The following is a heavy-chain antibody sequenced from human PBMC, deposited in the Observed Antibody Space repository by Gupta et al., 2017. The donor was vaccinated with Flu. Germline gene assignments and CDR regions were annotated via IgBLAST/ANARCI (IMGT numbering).Heavy chain of an antibody. CDR2: INPNSGGT. J-gene: IGHJ4*02. V-gene: IGHV1-2*06. D-gene: IGHD2-2*01. CDR3: ARVGYCSTTSCYEPFDS. Sequence: PGHGLEWMGRINPNSGGTKYAQRFQGSVTMTRDTSISTVYMELSSLTSDDTALYYCARVGYCSTTSCYEPFDSWGQGTQVTVSS.